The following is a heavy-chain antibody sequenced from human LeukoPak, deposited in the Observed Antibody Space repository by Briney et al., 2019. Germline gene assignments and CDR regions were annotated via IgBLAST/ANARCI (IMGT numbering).Heavy chain of an antibody. Sequence: GASVKVSCKASGYTFTSYDINWVRQATGQGLEWMGWMNPNSGNTGYAQKFQGRVTMTRNTSISTAYMELSSLRSEDTSVYHAEDGIRDFEGDHWGQGTLVTVSS. CDR2: MNPNSGNT. CDR1: GYTFTSYD. D-gene: IGHD3-9*01. CDR3: EDGIRDFEGDH. V-gene: IGHV1-8*01. J-gene: IGHJ4*02.